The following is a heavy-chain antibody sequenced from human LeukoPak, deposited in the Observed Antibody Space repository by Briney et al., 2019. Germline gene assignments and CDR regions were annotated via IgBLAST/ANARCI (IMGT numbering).Heavy chain of an antibody. J-gene: IGHJ6*03. CDR2: VNQGGTEK. Sequence: GGSLRLSCAASGFIFSGSTVNWVRQAPGKGLEWVANVNQGGTEKFYVDSVKGRFTISRDNAENSLYLQMNSLRVEDTAVYYCAREHYFYHMDGWGEGTTVTVSS. V-gene: IGHV3-7*01. CDR1: GFIFSGST. CDR3: AREHYFYHMDG.